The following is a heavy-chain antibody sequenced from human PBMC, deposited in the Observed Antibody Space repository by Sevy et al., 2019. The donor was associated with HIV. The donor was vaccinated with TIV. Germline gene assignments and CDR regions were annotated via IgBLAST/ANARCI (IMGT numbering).Heavy chain of an antibody. CDR1: GLTFSSYA. Sequence: GGSLRLSCAASGLTFSSYAMTWVRQAPGKGLEWVSPITMSGGSTYHADSVKGRFTISRDNSKNTLWLQMNSLRGEDTAVYYCAKGYSYFDYWGQGTLVTVSS. CDR2: ITMSGGST. J-gene: IGHJ4*02. V-gene: IGHV3-23*01. D-gene: IGHD5-18*01. CDR3: AKGYSYFDY.